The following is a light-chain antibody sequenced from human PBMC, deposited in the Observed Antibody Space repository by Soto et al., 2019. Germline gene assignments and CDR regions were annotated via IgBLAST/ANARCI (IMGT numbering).Light chain of an antibody. CDR1: SSDVGGYNY. J-gene: IGLJ3*02. V-gene: IGLV2-14*01. CDR2: EVS. CDR3: SSYTSSSAHWV. Sequence: QSALTQPASVSGSPGQSITISCTGTSSDVGGYNYVSWYQQHPGKAPKLMIYEVSNRHSGVSNRFSGSKSGNTASLTISGLQAEEEADYYCSSYTSSSAHWVFGGGTKVTVL.